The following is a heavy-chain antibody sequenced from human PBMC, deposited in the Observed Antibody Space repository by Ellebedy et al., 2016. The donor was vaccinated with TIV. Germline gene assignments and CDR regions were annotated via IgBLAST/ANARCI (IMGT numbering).Heavy chain of an antibody. Sequence: GESLKISCAASGFTVSGYWMSWVRQAPGKGLEWVANIQEDGSEAYYVDSVKGRFTISRDNAKNSLYLQMSNLRAEDKDVFNCARPEGRHSTRSESYWGQGTRVTVST. D-gene: IGHD2-2*01. CDR2: IQEDGSEA. V-gene: IGHV3-7*03. J-gene: IGHJ4*02. CDR1: GFTVSGYW. CDR3: ARPEGRHSTRSESY.